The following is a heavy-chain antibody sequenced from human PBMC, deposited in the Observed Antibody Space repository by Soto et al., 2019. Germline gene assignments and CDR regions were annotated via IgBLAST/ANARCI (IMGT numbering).Heavy chain of an antibody. CDR2: ISGNGRTM. CDR3: ARDGMGTSALDL. CDR1: GFSFSDFY. Sequence: PGVSLRLSCSASGFSFSDFYMNWIRQAPGKGLEWLSYISGNGRTMYYADSVKGRFTISRDNAKKSLYLEMSRLRADDSAMYYCARDGMGTSALDLWGQGT. D-gene: IGHD7-27*01. V-gene: IGHV3-11*01. J-gene: IGHJ5*02.